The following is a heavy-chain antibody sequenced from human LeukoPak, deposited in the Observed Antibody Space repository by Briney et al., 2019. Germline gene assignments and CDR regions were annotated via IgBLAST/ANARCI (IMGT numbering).Heavy chain of an antibody. V-gene: IGHV4-34*01. Sequence: PSETLSLTCAVYGGSFSGYYWSWIRQPPGKGLEWIGEINHSGSTNYNPSLKSRVTISVDTSKNQFSLKLSSVTAADTAVYYCARGPWIVGDDAFDIWGQGTMVTVSS. D-gene: IGHD2-2*03. CDR1: GGSFSGYY. CDR2: INHSGST. CDR3: ARGPWIVGDDAFDI. J-gene: IGHJ3*02.